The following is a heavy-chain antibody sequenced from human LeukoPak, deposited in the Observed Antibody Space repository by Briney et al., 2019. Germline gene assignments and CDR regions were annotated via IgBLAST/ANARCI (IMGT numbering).Heavy chain of an antibody. Sequence: GGSLRLSCAASGFTFDDYAMHWVRQAPGKGLEWVSGISWNSGSIGYADSVKGRFTISRDNAKNSLYLQMNSLRAEDTAVYYCARESSPEDAFDIWGQGTMVTVSS. V-gene: IGHV3-9*01. CDR3: ARESSPEDAFDI. J-gene: IGHJ3*02. CDR2: ISWNSGSI. D-gene: IGHD1-14*01. CDR1: GFTFDDYA.